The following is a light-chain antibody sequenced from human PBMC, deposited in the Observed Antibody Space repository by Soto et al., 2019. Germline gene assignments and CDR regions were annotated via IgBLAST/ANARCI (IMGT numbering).Light chain of an antibody. CDR3: SAYTVSRTYV. J-gene: IGLJ1*01. CDR1: SSDVGAYNV. CDR2: NVY. Sequence: QSALTQPASVSGSPGQSITISCTGTSSDVGAYNVVSWHQQHPGKAPKLMIYNVYDRPSGISYRFSGSKSGNTASLTISGLQGEDEADYYCSAYTVSRTYVFGTGTKGTVL. V-gene: IGLV2-14*03.